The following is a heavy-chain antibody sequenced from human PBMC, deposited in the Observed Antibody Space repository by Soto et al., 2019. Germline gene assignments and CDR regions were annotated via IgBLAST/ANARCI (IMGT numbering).Heavy chain of an antibody. J-gene: IGHJ4*02. Sequence: SETLSLTCAVYGGSFSGYYWSWIRQPPGKGLEWIGEINHSGSTNYNPSLKSRVTISVDTSKNQFSLKLSSVTAADTAVYYCARGRRRMFKLGGFIAFYFFDYGGRGTRVPVSS. CDR2: INHSGST. D-gene: IGHD3-16*02. CDR1: GGSFSGYY. CDR3: ARGRRRMFKLGGFIAFYFFDY. V-gene: IGHV4-34*01.